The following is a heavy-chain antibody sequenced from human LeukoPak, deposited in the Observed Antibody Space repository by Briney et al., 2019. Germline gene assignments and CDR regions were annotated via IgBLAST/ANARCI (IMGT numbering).Heavy chain of an antibody. D-gene: IGHD1-26*01. Sequence: PGGSLRLSXAASGFTFSSYSMNWVRQAPGKGLVWVSRINSDGSSTSYADSVKGRFTISRDNAKNTLYLQMNSLRAEDTAVYYCARDPRGATTGSDAFDIWGQGKMVTVSS. CDR3: ARDPRGATTGSDAFDI. CDR1: GFTFSSYS. J-gene: IGHJ3*02. V-gene: IGHV3-74*01. CDR2: INSDGSST.